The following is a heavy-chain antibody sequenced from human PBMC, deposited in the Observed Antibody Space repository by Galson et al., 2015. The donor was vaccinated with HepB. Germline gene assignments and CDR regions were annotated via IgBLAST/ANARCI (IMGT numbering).Heavy chain of an antibody. CDR3: ANGGPVVPYLADY. J-gene: IGHJ4*02. CDR1: GFTFSSYG. CDR2: IRYDGSNK. D-gene: IGHD2-15*01. V-gene: IGHV3-30*02. Sequence: SLRLSCAASGFTFSSYGMHWVRQAPGKGLEWVAFIRYDGSNKYYADSVKGRFTISRDNSKNTLYLQMNSLRAEDTAVYYCANGGPVVPYLADYWGQGTLVTVSS.